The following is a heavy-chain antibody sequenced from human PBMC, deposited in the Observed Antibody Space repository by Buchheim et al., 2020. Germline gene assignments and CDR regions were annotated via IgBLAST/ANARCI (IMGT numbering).Heavy chain of an antibody. V-gene: IGHV4-4*02. Sequence: QVQLQESGPGLVKPSGTLSLTCAVSGGSISSSNWWSWVRQPPGKGLEWIGEIYHSGSTNYNPSLKSRVTITVDKAKNQVYWKLSSVTAADTAVYYCARDYYDSSGPYYYYGMDVWGQGTT. CDR1: GGSISSSNW. CDR2: IYHSGST. D-gene: IGHD3-22*01. CDR3: ARDYYDSSGPYYYYGMDV. J-gene: IGHJ6*02.